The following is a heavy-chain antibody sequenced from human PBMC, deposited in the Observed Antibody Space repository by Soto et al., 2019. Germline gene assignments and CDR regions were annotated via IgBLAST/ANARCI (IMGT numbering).Heavy chain of an antibody. CDR1: GFTFDDYA. J-gene: IGHJ3*02. Sequence: EVQLVESGGGLVQPGRSLRLSCAASGFTFDDYAMHWVRQAPGKGLEWVSGISWNSGSIGYADSVKGRFAISRENAKNSLHLQMNSLRAGDTAVYYCAKDKDQQLVEGAFDIWGQGTMVTVSS. D-gene: IGHD6-13*01. V-gene: IGHV3-9*01. CDR3: AKDKDQQLVEGAFDI. CDR2: ISWNSGSI.